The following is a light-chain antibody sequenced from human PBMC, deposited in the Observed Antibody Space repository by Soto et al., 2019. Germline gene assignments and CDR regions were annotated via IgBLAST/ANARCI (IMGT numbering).Light chain of an antibody. CDR1: QSISNY. V-gene: IGKV1-39*01. J-gene: IGKJ2*01. Sequence: DIQMTQSPSSLSASIGDRVTVTCRASQSISNYLNWYQQKPGKAPKHLIYAASTLQSGVPSRFSGSGSGTDFTLSIISLQPEDFATYYCQQSYLSPHTFGQGTMLQIK. CDR2: AAS. CDR3: QQSYLSPHT.